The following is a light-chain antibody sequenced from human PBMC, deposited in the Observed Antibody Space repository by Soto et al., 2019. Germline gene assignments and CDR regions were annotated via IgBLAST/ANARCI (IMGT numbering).Light chain of an antibody. J-gene: IGLJ1*01. Sequence: QAVVTQPPSVSGAPGQRVTISCTGSSSNIGAGYDVHWYQQLPGTAPKLLIYGNSNRPSGVPDRFSGSKSGTSASLAITGLQAEDEAGYYCQSYDSSLSALYVFGTGTKVTVL. CDR1: SSNIGAGYD. CDR3: QSYDSSLSALYV. V-gene: IGLV1-40*01. CDR2: GNS.